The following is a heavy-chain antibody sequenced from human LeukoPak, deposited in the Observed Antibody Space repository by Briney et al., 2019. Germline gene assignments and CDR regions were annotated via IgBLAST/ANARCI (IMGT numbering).Heavy chain of an antibody. V-gene: IGHV1-2*02. D-gene: IGHD3-10*01. CDR1: GYPFTDYY. Sequence: ASVKASCKASGYPFTDYYIHWVRQAPGHGLEWIGWMNPNSGDTLSPQKFQGRVTMTRDTAISTAYMELSSLRSDDTAVYYCARGQVLVGGNWFDPWGQGTLVTVSS. J-gene: IGHJ5*02. CDR3: ARGQVLVGGNWFDP. CDR2: MNPNSGDT.